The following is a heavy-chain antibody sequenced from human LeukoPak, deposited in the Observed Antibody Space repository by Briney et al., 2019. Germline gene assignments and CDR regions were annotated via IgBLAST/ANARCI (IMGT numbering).Heavy chain of an antibody. CDR3: ASASSGYGLSI. CDR2: INWNGGST. CDR1: GFTFDDYG. J-gene: IGHJ1*01. D-gene: IGHD3-22*01. V-gene: IGHV3-20*04. Sequence: GGSLSLSCAASGFTFDDYGMSWVRPAPGKGLEWVSVINWNGGSTGYADSVKGRFTISRDNAKNSLYLQMNSLRAEDTALYYCASASSGYGLSIWGQGTLVTVSS.